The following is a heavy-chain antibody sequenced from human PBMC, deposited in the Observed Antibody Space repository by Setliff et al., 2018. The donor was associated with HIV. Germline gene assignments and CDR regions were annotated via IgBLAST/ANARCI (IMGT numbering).Heavy chain of an antibody. CDR3: ARLRSELGVFDY. J-gene: IGHJ4*02. Sequence: PSETLSLTCTVSGGPLSSDYWSWIRQPPGKGLEWIGYVYHSGSTNYNPSLKSRVTISVDTSKNQFSMKLRSVTAADTAVYYCARLRSELGVFDYWVQGTLVTVSS. CDR1: GGPLSSDY. CDR2: VYHSGST. D-gene: IGHD1-26*01. V-gene: IGHV4-59*08.